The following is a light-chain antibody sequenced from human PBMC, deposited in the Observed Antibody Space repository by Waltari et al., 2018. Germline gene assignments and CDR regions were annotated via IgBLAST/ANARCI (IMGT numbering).Light chain of an antibody. CDR2: GNS. J-gene: IGLJ3*02. CDR3: QSYDSSLSGWV. Sequence: QSVLTQPPSVSGAPGQRVTISCTGSSSNIGAGFHVHWYQQVPGTAPKLFISGNSDRPSGVPDRVSASKSGTSASLAITGHQAEDEADYYCQSYDSSLSGWVFGGGTKLTVL. V-gene: IGLV1-40*01. CDR1: SSNIGAGFH.